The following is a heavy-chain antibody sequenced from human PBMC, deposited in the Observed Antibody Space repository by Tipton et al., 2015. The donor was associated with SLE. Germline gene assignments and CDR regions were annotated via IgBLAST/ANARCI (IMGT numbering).Heavy chain of an antibody. CDR2: IYYSGST. CDR1: GGSISSGSYY. D-gene: IGHD1-7*01. CDR3: ARQNGENRNYFDP. V-gene: IGHV4-39*07. J-gene: IGHJ5*02. Sequence: TLSLTCAVSGGSISSGSYYWGWIRQPPGKGLEWIGSIYYSGSTSYNPSLKSRVTISIDTSKSQFSLKLSSVTAADTAVYYCARQNGENRNYFDPWGQGTLVTVSS.